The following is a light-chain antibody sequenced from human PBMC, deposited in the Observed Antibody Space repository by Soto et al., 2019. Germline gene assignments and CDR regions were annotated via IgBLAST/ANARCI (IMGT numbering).Light chain of an antibody. CDR3: QQYMSYS. V-gene: IGKV1-5*03. CDR1: QTIVGW. Sequence: DIQMTQSPSTLSASVGDRVTITCRASQTIVGWLAWYQQKPGRAPKLLISKASSLESGVPSRFSGSGSGTEFTLTISSLQPDDFATYYCQQYMSYSFGQGTKVDI. J-gene: IGKJ1*01. CDR2: KAS.